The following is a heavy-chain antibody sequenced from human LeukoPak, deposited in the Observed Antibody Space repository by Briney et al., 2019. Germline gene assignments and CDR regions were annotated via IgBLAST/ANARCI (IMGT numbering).Heavy chain of an antibody. CDR3: ARVPGGFGEYYFDY. Sequence: GGSLRLSCAASGFTFSSYDMNWVRQAPGKGLEWVSYISSSGSTIYYADSVKGRFTISRDNAKNSLYLQMNSLRAEDTAVYYCARVPGGFGEYYFDYWGQGTLVTVSS. CDR1: GFTFSSYD. CDR2: ISSSGSTI. V-gene: IGHV3-48*03. D-gene: IGHD3-10*01. J-gene: IGHJ4*02.